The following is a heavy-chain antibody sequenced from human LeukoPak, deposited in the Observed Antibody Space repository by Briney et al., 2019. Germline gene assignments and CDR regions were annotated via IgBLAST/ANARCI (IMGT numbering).Heavy chain of an antibody. Sequence: GGSLRLSCAASGSTFSSSAMSWVRQAPGKGLEWVSAISNNGGYTYYADSVQGRFTIFRDNSKSTLCLQMNSLRAEDTAVYYCAKQLGYCSDGSCYFPYWGQGTLVTVSS. V-gene: IGHV3-23*01. CDR3: AKQLGYCSDGSCYFPY. D-gene: IGHD2-15*01. CDR2: ISNNGGYT. CDR1: GSTFSSSA. J-gene: IGHJ4*02.